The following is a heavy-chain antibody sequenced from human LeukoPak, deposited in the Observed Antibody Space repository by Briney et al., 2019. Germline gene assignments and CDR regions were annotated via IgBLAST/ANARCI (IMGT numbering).Heavy chain of an antibody. CDR3: ARGGSGSYFSWLDP. V-gene: IGHV1-2*02. CDR1: GYTFTGYY. Sequence: ASVKVSCKASGYTFTGYYIHWVRQAPGQGLECVGWINPNSGGTNYAQKFQGRITMTRDTSISTAYMELSRLRPDDTAVYYCARGGSGSYFSWLDPWGQGTLVTVSS. D-gene: IGHD3-10*01. CDR2: INPNSGGT. J-gene: IGHJ5*02.